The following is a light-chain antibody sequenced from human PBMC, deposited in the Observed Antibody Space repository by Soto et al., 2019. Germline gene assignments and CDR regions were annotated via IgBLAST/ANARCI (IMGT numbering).Light chain of an antibody. CDR3: QQYDDWPLT. J-gene: IGKJ4*01. Sequence: EIVXXXXXXXLSVSPGERVTLFCRASQGVRSHLAWYQQQPGQAPRLLIYYASTRATAIPARFSGSGYGTEFTLTISSLQSEDFAIYYCQQYDDWPLTFGGGTKVEIK. V-gene: IGKV3-15*01. CDR1: QGVRSH. CDR2: YAS.